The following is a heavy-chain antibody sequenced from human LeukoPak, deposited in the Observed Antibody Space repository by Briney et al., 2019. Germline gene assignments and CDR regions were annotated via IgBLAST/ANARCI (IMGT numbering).Heavy chain of an antibody. Sequence: PGGSLRLSCATSGLIVSSNHMSWVRQAAGKGLEWVSAISGSGGSTYYADSVKGRFTISRDNSKNTLYLQMNSLRAEGTAVYYCAKDSSGWSDYYYYYYMDVWGKGTTVTISS. V-gene: IGHV3-23*01. CDR2: ISGSGGST. CDR3: AKDSSGWSDYYYYYYMDV. J-gene: IGHJ6*03. CDR1: GLIVSSNH. D-gene: IGHD6-19*01.